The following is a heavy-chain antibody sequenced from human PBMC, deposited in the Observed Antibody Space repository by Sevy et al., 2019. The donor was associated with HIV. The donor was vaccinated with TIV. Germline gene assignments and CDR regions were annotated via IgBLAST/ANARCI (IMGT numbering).Heavy chain of an antibody. Sequence: ASVKVSCKVSGYTLTELSMHWVRQAPGKGLEWMGGFDPEDGETIYAQKFQGRVTMTEDTSTDTAYMELRSLGSEDTAVYYCATDRIKGGYDPRFDYWGQGTLVTVSS. CDR2: FDPEDGET. V-gene: IGHV1-24*01. CDR1: GYTLTELS. CDR3: ATDRIKGGYDPRFDY. D-gene: IGHD3-22*01. J-gene: IGHJ4*02.